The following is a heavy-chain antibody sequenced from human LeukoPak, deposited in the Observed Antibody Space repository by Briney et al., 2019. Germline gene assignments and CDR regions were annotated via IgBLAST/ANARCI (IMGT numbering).Heavy chain of an antibody. CDR1: GYTFSSYW. J-gene: IGHJ4*02. V-gene: IGHV5-51*01. CDR3: ARQNDFRLDY. D-gene: IGHD3-3*01. Sequence: GESLRISCKGSGYTFSSYWIGWVRQMPGKGLEWVGIIYPGDSDTRYSPSLQGQVTISVDTSIGTAYLQWSSLKASDTAIYYCARQNDFRLDYWGQGTLVTVSS. CDR2: IYPGDSDT.